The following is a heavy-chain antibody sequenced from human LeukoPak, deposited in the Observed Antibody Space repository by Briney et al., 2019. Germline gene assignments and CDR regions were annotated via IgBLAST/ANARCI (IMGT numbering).Heavy chain of an antibody. CDR2: IYAGGST. J-gene: IGHJ4*02. CDR1: GFTFSSFA. Sequence: LPGGSLRLSCAASGFTFSSFAMSWVHQAPGKGLEWVSVIYAGGSTYYADSVKGRFTISRDNAKNTLYLQMNSLRAEDTAVYYCARRLSTAMALNDWGQGTLVTVSS. V-gene: IGHV3-66*01. CDR3: ARRLSTAMALND. D-gene: IGHD5-18*01.